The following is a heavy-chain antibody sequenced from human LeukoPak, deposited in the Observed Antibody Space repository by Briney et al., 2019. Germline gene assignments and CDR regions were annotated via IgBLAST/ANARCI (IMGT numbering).Heavy chain of an antibody. D-gene: IGHD6-13*01. CDR2: ISGSSGST. CDR3: AKTYSSSRAHYYYYYYMDV. J-gene: IGHJ6*03. CDR1: GFTLRSYG. Sequence: GTLRLSCAASGFTLRSYGVNWVRQAAGKGLEWVSAISGSSGSTYYADSVKGRFTISRDNSKNTLYLQMNSLRAEDTAVYYCAKTYSSSRAHYYYYYYMDVWGKGTTVTISS. V-gene: IGHV3-23*01.